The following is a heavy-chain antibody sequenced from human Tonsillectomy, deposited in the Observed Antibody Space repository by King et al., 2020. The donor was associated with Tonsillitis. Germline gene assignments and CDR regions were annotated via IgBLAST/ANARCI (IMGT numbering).Heavy chain of an antibody. Sequence: VQLVESGGGLVKPGGSLRLSCAASGFTFSDYYMSWIRQAPGKGLEWVSYIISSSGTINYADSGKGRLTCSRDNAKNSLYLQMNSLRAEDTAVYYCAREESRTIFGSHTSAFDYWGQGTLVTVSS. CDR2: IISSSGTI. CDR1: GFTFSDYY. V-gene: IGHV3-11*01. D-gene: IGHD3-3*01. J-gene: IGHJ4*02. CDR3: AREESRTIFGSHTSAFDY.